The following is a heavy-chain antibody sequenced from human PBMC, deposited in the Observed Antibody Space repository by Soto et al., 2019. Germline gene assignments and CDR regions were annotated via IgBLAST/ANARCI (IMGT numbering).Heavy chain of an antibody. V-gene: IGHV3-30*18. J-gene: IGHJ4*02. CDR2: ISYDGSNK. D-gene: IGHD3-16*01. CDR3: AKDLVFPEPSDS. CDR1: GFTFSSYG. Sequence: PGGSLRLSCAASGFTFSSYGMHWVRQAPGKGLEWVAIISYDGSNKYYADSVKGRFTISRDDSKNTLYLQMSSLRAEDTAVYYCAKDLVFPEPSDSWGQGTLVTVSS.